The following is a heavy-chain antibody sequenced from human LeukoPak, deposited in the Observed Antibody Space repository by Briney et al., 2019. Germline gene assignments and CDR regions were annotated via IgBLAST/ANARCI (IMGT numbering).Heavy chain of an antibody. CDR2: TYYRSKWYN. J-gene: IGHJ6*02. Sequence: SQTPSLTCAISGDSVSSNSAAWNWIRQSPSRGLEWLGRTYYRSKWYNDYAVSVKSRITINPDTSKNQFSLQLNSVTPEDTAVYYCARDSRGWYGDYYYYGMDVWGQGTTVTVSS. CDR3: ARDSRGWYGDYYYYGMDV. V-gene: IGHV6-1*01. CDR1: GDSVSSNSAA. D-gene: IGHD6-19*01.